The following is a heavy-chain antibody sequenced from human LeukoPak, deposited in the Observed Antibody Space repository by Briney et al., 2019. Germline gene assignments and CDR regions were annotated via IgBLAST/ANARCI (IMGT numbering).Heavy chain of an antibody. D-gene: IGHD5-24*01. Sequence: PVKVSCKASGGTFSSYAISWVRQAPGQGLEWMGRIIPIFGTANYAQKFQGRVTITTDESTSTAYMELSSLRSEDTAVYYCARDADGAFDIWGQGTMVTVSS. CDR1: GGTFSSYA. J-gene: IGHJ3*02. V-gene: IGHV1-69*05. CDR3: ARDADGAFDI. CDR2: IIPIFGTA.